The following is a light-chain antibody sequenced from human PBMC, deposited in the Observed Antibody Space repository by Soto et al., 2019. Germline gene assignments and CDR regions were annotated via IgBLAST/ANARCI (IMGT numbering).Light chain of an antibody. CDR1: SSDIGAYNY. V-gene: IGLV2-14*01. CDR3: SSYTSISSYV. Sequence: QSFLTQPASVSGSPGRSITISCTGTSSDIGAYNYVSWYLQHPGKAPKLMVFEVSNRPSGVSNRFSGSKSGNTASLTISGLQPEDEADYYCSSYTSISSYVSGTGTKVTVL. CDR2: EVS. J-gene: IGLJ1*01.